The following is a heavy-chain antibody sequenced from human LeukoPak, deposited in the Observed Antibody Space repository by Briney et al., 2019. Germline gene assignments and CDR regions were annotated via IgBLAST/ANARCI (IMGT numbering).Heavy chain of an antibody. CDR3: ARALRYDFWSGTPYFDY. D-gene: IGHD3-3*01. CDR2: IYHSGST. Sequence: SQTLSLTCAVSGGSISSGGYSWSWIRQPPGKGLEWIGYIYHSGSTYYNPSLKSRVTISVDRSKNQFSLKLSSVTAADTAVYYCARALRYDFWSGTPYFDYWGQGTLVTVSS. V-gene: IGHV4-30-2*01. J-gene: IGHJ4*02. CDR1: GGSISSGGYS.